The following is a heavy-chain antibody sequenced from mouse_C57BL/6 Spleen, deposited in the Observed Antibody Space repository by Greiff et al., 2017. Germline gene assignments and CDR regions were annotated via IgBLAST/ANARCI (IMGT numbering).Heavy chain of an antibody. CDR1: GFTFTDYY. Sequence: DVKLVESGGGLVQPGGSLSLSCAASGFTFTDYYMSWVRQPPGKALEWLGFIRNKANGYTTEYSASVKGRFTISRDNSQSILYLQMNALRAEDSATYYCARYRTTVAGNYAMDYWGQGTSVTVSS. J-gene: IGHJ4*01. CDR3: ARYRTTVAGNYAMDY. V-gene: IGHV7-3*01. D-gene: IGHD1-1*01. CDR2: IRNKANGYTT.